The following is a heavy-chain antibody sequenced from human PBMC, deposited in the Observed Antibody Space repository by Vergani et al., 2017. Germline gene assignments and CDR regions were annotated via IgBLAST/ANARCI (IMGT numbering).Heavy chain of an antibody. Sequence: EVQLVQSGTEVKKPGESLKISCKGSGYIFSTYWIAWVRQMPGKGLEWMGIIYPGDSDTRYSPSFQGQVTISADKSISTAYLQWSSLKASDTAMYYCARIRDYYGSGSWLDAFDIWGQGTMVTVSS. CDR1: GYIFSTYW. V-gene: IGHV5-51*03. D-gene: IGHD3-10*01. CDR3: ARIRDYYGSGSWLDAFDI. J-gene: IGHJ3*02. CDR2: IYPGDSDT.